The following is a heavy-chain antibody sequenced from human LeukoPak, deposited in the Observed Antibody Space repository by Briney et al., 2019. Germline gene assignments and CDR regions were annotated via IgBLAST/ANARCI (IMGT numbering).Heavy chain of an antibody. Sequence: PSETLSLTCTVSGGSISSYYWSWIRQPPGKGLEWIGYIYYSGSTNYNPSLKSRVTISVDTSKNQFSLKLSSVTAADTAVYYCARDRYSSSWRTWGQGTLVTVSS. CDR1: GGSISSYY. CDR3: ARDRYSSSWRT. V-gene: IGHV4-59*01. J-gene: IGHJ5*02. CDR2: IYYSGST. D-gene: IGHD6-13*01.